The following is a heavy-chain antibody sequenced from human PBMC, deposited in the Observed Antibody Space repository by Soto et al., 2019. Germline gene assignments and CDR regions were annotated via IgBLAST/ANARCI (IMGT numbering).Heavy chain of an antibody. CDR1: GFTFSDYH. CDR2: IESRGRTI. J-gene: IGHJ4*02. Sequence: QVQLVESGGGSVKPGGSLRLSCAASGFTFSDYHMSWIRQAPGKGLEWVSFIESRGRTISYADSVKGRFTISRDNAKYSLFLKINSLRAEDTDVYYCVRQAARNYFDFWGQGTLLTVSS. V-gene: IGHV3-11*01. D-gene: IGHD6-6*01. CDR3: VRQAARNYFDF.